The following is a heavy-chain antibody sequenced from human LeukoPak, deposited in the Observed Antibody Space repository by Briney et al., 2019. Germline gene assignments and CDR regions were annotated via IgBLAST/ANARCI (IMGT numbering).Heavy chain of an antibody. Sequence: GGSLRLSCVASGFTVSSNYMSWVRQAPGQGLEWVSVIYSGDNTYYVDSVKGRFTISRDNSKNTLYLQMNSLRAEDTAVYYCAKDGTIFGVIRWFDPWGERTLVSVSS. CDR2: IYSGDNT. J-gene: IGHJ5*02. V-gene: IGHV3-66*01. CDR3: AKDGTIFGVIRWFDP. D-gene: IGHD3-3*01. CDR1: GFTVSSNY.